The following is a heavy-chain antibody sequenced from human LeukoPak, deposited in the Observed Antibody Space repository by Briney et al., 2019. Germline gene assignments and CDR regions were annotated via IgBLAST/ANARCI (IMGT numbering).Heavy chain of an antibody. CDR1: GFTFSNFE. J-gene: IGHJ4*02. D-gene: IGHD1-26*01. CDR2: INDGGKNK. CDR3: ACCPQFSWSHVL. Sequence: GGSQRLSCAVSGFTFSNFEMDWVRQGPGMGLEWVAYINDGGKNKKYADTVRGRFTISRDSAKKSVYVQMNSLIVVDTAIYYCACCPQFSWSHVLWGQGTLVTVSS. V-gene: IGHV3-48*03.